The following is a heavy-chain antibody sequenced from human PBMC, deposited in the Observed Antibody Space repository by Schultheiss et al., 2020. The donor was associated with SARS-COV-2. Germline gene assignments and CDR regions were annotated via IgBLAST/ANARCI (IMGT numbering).Heavy chain of an antibody. D-gene: IGHD3-10*01. V-gene: IGHV4-34*01. CDR1: GGSFSGYY. CDR2: INHSGST. Sequence: SETLSLTCAVYGGSFSGYYWSWIRQPPGKGLEWIGEINHSGSTNYNPSLKSRVTISLDMSQNQFSLKLQSVTAADTAVYYCARGLRYYGSGSYYNDAAGYWGQGTLVTVSS. J-gene: IGHJ4*02. CDR3: ARGLRYYGSGSYYNDAAGY.